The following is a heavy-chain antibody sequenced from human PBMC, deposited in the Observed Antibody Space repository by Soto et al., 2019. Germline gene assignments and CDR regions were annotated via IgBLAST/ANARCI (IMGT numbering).Heavy chain of an antibody. J-gene: IGHJ4*02. CDR2: IYYSGST. CDR1: GGSISSYY. D-gene: IGHD1-1*01. CDR3: AAQGLFGNAY. V-gene: IGHV4-59*01. Sequence: SETLSLTCIVSGGSISSYYWSWIRQPPGKGLEWIGYIYYSGSTNYNPSLKSRVTISVDTSKNQFSLKLSSVTAADTAVYYCAAQGLFGNAYWGQGTLVTVSS.